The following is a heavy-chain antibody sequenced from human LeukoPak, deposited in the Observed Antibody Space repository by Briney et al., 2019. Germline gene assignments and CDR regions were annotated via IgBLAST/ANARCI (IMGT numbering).Heavy chain of an antibody. Sequence: PGGSLRLSCAASGLTFSSYSMDWVRQAPAKGLEWVSYISSSGSTIYYADSVKGRFTISRDNAKNSLYLQMNSLRAEDTAVYYCARARVGYYYYMDVWGKGTAVTVSS. CDR1: GLTFSSYS. J-gene: IGHJ6*03. V-gene: IGHV3-48*04. CDR3: ARARVGYYYYMDV. D-gene: IGHD1-26*01. CDR2: ISSSGSTI.